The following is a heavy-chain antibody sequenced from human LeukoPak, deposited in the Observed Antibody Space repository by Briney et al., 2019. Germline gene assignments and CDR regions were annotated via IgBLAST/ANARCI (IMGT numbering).Heavy chain of an antibody. V-gene: IGHV4-39*01. CDR2: IYYSGGT. J-gene: IGHJ4*02. CDR1: GGSISGSSYY. Sequence: SETLSLTCTVSGGSISGSSYYWGWIRQPPGKGLEWIGSIYYSGGTYYNPSLKSRVTISVDTSKNQFSLKLSSVTAADTAVYYCARHPPGYCSSTSCYTGMGNFDYWGQGTLVTVSS. D-gene: IGHD2-2*02. CDR3: ARHPPGYCSSTSCYTGMGNFDY.